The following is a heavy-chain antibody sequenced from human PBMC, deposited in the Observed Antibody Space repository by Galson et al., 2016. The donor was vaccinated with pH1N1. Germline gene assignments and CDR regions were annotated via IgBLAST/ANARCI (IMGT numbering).Heavy chain of an antibody. CDR1: GFTVSSNY. V-gene: IGHV3-53*05. J-gene: IGHJ4*02. CDR3: ARVWSYDFWSGVGDFYFDY. D-gene: IGHD3-3*01. Sequence: SLRLSCAASGFTVSSNYMSWVRQAPGKGLEWVSIVYSGGNTYYADSVKGRFTISRDNSNNTPYLQMNSLRAEDTAVYYCARVWSYDFWSGVGDFYFDYWGQGILVIVSS. CDR2: VYSGGNT.